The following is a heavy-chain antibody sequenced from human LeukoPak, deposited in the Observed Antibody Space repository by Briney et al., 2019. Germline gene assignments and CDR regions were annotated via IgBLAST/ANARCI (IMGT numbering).Heavy chain of an antibody. V-gene: IGHV3-48*01. CDR2: ISSSSSTI. Sequence: GGSLRLSCAASGFTFSSYGMHWVRQAPGKGLEWVSYISSSSSTIYYADSVKGRFTISRDNAKNSLYLQMNSLRAEDTAVYYCARSEYYYDSSGQQFDYWGQGTLVTVSS. J-gene: IGHJ4*02. CDR1: GFTFSSYG. D-gene: IGHD3-22*01. CDR3: ARSEYYYDSSGQQFDY.